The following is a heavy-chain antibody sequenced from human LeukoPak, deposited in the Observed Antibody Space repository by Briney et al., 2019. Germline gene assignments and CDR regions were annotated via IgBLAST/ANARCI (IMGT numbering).Heavy chain of an antibody. CDR1: GFTFSSYA. CDR3: AKDLKGRPAPSRIAARPEWNDY. J-gene: IGHJ4*02. Sequence: PGGSLRLSCAASGFTFSSYAMSWVRQAPGKGLEWVSAISGSGGSTYYADSVKGRFTISRDNSKNTLYLQMNSLRAEDTAVYYCAKDLKGRPAPSRIAARPEWNDYWGQGTLVTVSS. D-gene: IGHD6-6*01. CDR2: ISGSGGST. V-gene: IGHV3-23*01.